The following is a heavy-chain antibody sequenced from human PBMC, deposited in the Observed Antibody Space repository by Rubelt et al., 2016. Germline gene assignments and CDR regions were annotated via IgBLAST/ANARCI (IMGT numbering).Heavy chain of an antibody. CDR1: GGSFSGYY. J-gene: IGHJ3*02. CDR2: INHSGST. Sequence: QVQLQQWGAGLLKPSETLSLTCAVYGGSFSGYYWSWIRQPPGKGLEWIGEINHSGSTNYNPSLKSRVTISVDTSKNQFSLKLSSVTAADTAVYYCARRIAAAHAFDIWGQGTMVTVSS. V-gene: IGHV4-34*01. CDR3: ARRIAAAHAFDI. D-gene: IGHD6-13*01.